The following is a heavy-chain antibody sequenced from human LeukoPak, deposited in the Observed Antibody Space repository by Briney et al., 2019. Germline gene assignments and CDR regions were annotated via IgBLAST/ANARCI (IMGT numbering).Heavy chain of an antibody. CDR1: DGSVSSGTYY. CDR2: IHYSGSS. Sequence: SETLSLTCTISDGSVSSGTYYWGWIRQSPGKGLEWIGSIHYSGSSYYNPSLKSRATIFVDTSRDQVSMDLSYVTAADTALYYCVRHISANTGYFDSCGQRTLVTVSS. V-gene: IGHV4-39*01. J-gene: IGHJ4*02. CDR3: VRHISANTGYFDS.